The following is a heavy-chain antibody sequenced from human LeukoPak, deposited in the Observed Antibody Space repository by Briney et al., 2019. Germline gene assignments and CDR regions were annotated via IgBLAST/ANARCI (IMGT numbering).Heavy chain of an antibody. CDR1: GFTFSSYA. V-gene: IGHV3-23*01. Sequence: GGSLRLSCAASGFTFSSYAMSWVRQAPGKGLEWVSAISGSGGRTYYADSVKGRFTISRDNSKNTIYLQMNSLRVEDTAIYCCAKDYLGSSNAFNIWGQGTMVTVSP. J-gene: IGHJ3*02. CDR3: AKDYLGSSNAFNI. CDR2: ISGSGGRT. D-gene: IGHD6-13*01.